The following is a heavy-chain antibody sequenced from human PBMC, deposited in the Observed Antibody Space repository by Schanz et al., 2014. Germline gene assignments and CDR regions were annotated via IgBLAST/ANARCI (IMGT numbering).Heavy chain of an antibody. CDR2: IGGSDGNT. Sequence: QVQLVQSGAEVKKPGASVKVSCKASGYFFSSYGISWVRQAPGQGLEWMGWIGGSDGNTNFAQKFQGRVTMTTDTSTSTVYMELRSLTSDDSAVYYCARDRDQWDGNYLDYWGQGTLVTVSS. V-gene: IGHV1-18*01. D-gene: IGHD1-26*01. CDR3: ARDRDQWDGNYLDY. CDR1: GYFFSSYG. J-gene: IGHJ4*02.